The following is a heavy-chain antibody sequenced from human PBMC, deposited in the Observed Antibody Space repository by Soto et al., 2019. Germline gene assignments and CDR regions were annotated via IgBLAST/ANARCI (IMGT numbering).Heavy chain of an antibody. CDR1: GFTFSSYG. V-gene: IGHV3-33*01. D-gene: IGHD6-19*01. J-gene: IGHJ6*02. CDR3: ARAPVGSGWGPNYYYYGMDV. CDR2: IWYDGSNK. Sequence: QVQLVESGGGVVQPGRSLILSCAASGFTFSSYGMHWVRQAPGKGLEWVAVIWYDGSNKYYADSVKGRFTISRDNSKNTLYLQMNSLRAEDTAVYYCARAPVGSGWGPNYYYYGMDVWGQGTTVTVSS.